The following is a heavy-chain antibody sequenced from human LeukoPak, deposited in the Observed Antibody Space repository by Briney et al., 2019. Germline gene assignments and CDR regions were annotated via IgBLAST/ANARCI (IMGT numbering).Heavy chain of an antibody. CDR2: ISAYNGNT. Sequence: ASVKVSCKASGYTFTSYGISWVRQAPGQGLGWMGWISAYNGNTNYAQKLQGRFTMTTDTSTSTAYMELRSLRSDDTAVYYCARGYYDSSVAGVDYWGQGTLVTVSS. J-gene: IGHJ4*02. D-gene: IGHD3-22*01. CDR1: GYTFTSYG. V-gene: IGHV1-18*01. CDR3: ARGYYDSSVAGVDY.